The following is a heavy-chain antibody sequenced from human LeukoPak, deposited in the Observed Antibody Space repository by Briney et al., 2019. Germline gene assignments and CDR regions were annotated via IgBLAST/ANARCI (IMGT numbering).Heavy chain of an antibody. CDR3: AREGWLVLEGDY. V-gene: IGHV4-30-4*08. J-gene: IGHJ4*02. CDR2: IYYSGST. D-gene: IGHD6-19*01. Sequence: SETLSLTCTVSGGSISSGDYYWSWIRQPPGKGLEWIGYIYYSGSTYYNPSLKSRVTISVDTSKNQFSLKLSSVTAADTAVYYCAREGWLVLEGDYWGQGTLVTVSS. CDR1: GGSISSGDYY.